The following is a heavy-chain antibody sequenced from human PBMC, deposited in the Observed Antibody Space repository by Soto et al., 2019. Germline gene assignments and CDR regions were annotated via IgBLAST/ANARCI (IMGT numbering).Heavy chain of an antibody. J-gene: IGHJ4*02. CDR2: INNDGSST. D-gene: IGHD6-19*01. CDR1: EFTFSNYW. V-gene: IGHV3-74*01. CDR3: ARSPSTGWYYFDY. Sequence: PGGSLRLSCGASEFTFSNYWMYWVRQAPGKGLVWVSRINNDGSSTSYADSVRGRFTISRDNAKNTLYLQMNSLRAEDTAIYYCARSPSTGWYYFDYWGQGTLVTVSS.